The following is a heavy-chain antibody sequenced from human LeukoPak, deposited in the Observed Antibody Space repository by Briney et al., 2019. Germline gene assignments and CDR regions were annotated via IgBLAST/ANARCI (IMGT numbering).Heavy chain of an antibody. J-gene: IGHJ3*02. Sequence: SETLSLTCTVSGGSISSSSYYWGWIRQPPGKGLEWIGSIYYSGSTYYNPSLKSRVTISVDTSKNQFSLKLSSVTAADTAVYYCARDRGGSASHGFDAFDIWGQGTMVTVSS. CDR3: ARDRGGSASHGFDAFDI. V-gene: IGHV4-39*02. CDR2: IYYSGST. CDR1: GGSISSSSYY. D-gene: IGHD3-10*01.